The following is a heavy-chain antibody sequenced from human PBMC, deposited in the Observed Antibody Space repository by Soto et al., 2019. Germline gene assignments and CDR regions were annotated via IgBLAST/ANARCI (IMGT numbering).Heavy chain of an antibody. J-gene: IGHJ4*02. CDR3: AKDRRVVIPPALEFYFDY. Sequence: GGSLRLSCAASGFPFRTHGMHWVRQVPGKGLEWVSGTSGAGDKTYYADSVKGRFTISRDNSKNTLWLQLNTLRVEDTAIYYCAKDRRVVIPPALEFYFDYWGQGALLTVSS. D-gene: IGHD2-2*01. CDR2: TSGAGDKT. V-gene: IGHV3-23*01. CDR1: GFPFRTHG.